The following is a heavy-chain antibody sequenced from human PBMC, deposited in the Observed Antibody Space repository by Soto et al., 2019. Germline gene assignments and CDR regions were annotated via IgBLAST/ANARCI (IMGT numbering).Heavy chain of an antibody. Sequence: ASVKVSCKASGYTFISYAISWVRQAPGQGLEWMGWISGYNGDTNYAQKFQGRVGMTTDTSTSTAYMDLRSLRSDDTAVYYCARGRITTSSIFDYWGQGTLVTVSS. CDR2: ISGYNGDT. CDR3: ARGRITTSSIFDY. J-gene: IGHJ4*02. D-gene: IGHD6-6*01. CDR1: GYTFISYA. V-gene: IGHV1-18*01.